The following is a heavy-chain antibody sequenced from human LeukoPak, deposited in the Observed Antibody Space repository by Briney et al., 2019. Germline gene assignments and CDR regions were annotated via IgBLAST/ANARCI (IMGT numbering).Heavy chain of an antibody. CDR3: ARGVVIAPQTFDY. V-gene: IGHV4-34*01. Sequence: SETLSLTCAVYGVSFSGYYWSWIRQPPGKGLEWIGEINHSGRTNYNPSLKSRVTISVDTSKNKFSLKLSSVTAADTAVYYCARGVVIAPQTFDYWGQGTLVTVSS. CDR2: INHSGRT. CDR1: GVSFSGYY. J-gene: IGHJ4*02. D-gene: IGHD2-21*01.